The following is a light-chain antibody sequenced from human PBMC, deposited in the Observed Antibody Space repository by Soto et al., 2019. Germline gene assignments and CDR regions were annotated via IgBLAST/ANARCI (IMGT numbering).Light chain of an antibody. CDR3: QQYNSGPYT. CDR1: QSVSSK. CDR2: RAS. V-gene: IGKV3-15*01. J-gene: IGKJ5*01. Sequence: EIVMTQYPATLSVAPGHRPTLSCLASQSVSSKLAWYRRIPGQADRLLLYRASPRATGVAARFSGSGSGTQVTLTISSRQSEDFAVYYCQQYNSGPYTLGQGTRVEIK.